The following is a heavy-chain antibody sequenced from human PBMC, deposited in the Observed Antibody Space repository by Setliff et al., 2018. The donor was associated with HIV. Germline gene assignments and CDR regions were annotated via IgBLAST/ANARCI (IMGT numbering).Heavy chain of an antibody. Sequence: SETLSLTCAVSGYSISSGSNYWSWIRQPAGKGLEWIGHISTSGTTKYNPSLKSRVTISVDTSRNQFSLRLSSVTAADTAVYYCARRVQSGRGYFDYWGQGTLVTVSS. CDR1: GYSISSGSNY. CDR2: ISTSGTT. CDR3: ARRVQSGRGYFDY. J-gene: IGHJ4*02. D-gene: IGHD4-4*01. V-gene: IGHV4-61*09.